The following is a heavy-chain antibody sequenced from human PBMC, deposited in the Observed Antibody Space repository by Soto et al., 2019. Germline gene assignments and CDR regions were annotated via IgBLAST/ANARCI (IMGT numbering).Heavy chain of an antibody. CDR1: GGSISSGDYY. D-gene: IGHD3-16*01. CDR2: IYYSGST. CDR3: AREFGKSGMDV. Sequence: SETLSLTCTVSGGSISSGDYYWSWIRQPPGKGLEWIGYIYYSGSTYYNPSLKSRVTISVDTSKNQFSLRLSSVTAADAAVYYCAREFGKSGMDVWGQGTTVTVSS. J-gene: IGHJ6*02. V-gene: IGHV4-30-4*01.